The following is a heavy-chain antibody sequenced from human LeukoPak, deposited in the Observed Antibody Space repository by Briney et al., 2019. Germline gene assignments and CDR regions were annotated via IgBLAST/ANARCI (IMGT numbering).Heavy chain of an antibody. Sequence: SESLCLFCTVSGVSISNTYYYWGWIRQPPGKGLEWIGYIYYSGSTNYNHSLKSRVTISVDTSKNQFSLKLSSVTAADTAVYYCARGGGGYDWGYFDYWGQGTLVTVSS. CDR3: ARGGGGYDWGYFDY. V-gene: IGHV4-61*05. D-gene: IGHD5-12*01. CDR2: IYYSGST. CDR1: GVSISNTYYY. J-gene: IGHJ4*02.